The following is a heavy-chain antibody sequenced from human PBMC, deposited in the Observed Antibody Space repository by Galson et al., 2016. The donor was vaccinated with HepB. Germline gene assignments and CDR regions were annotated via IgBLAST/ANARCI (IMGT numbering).Heavy chain of an antibody. CDR1: GFNFSGYA. CDR2: ISVSSSRT. J-gene: IGHJ4*02. CDR3: VKGLAEADH. Sequence: SLRLSCAASGFNFSGYAMGWVRQAPGKGLEWVSAISVSSSRTYDVESLKGRFTISRDNSKNTLYLQMSSLRAEDTAVCHWVKGLAEADHWGQGTLVTVSS. V-gene: IGHV3-23*01.